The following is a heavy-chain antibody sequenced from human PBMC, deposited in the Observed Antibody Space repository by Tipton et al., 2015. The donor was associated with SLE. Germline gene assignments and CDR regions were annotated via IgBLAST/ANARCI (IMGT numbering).Heavy chain of an antibody. CDR2: ISDSDTDR. V-gene: IGHV3-11*04. D-gene: IGHD1-14*01. Sequence: SLRLSCAASGFSFSDYYMSWIRQAPGKGLEWVSYISDSDTDRKYADSVKGRFTISRDNADNSLYLQMNSLRAEDTGVYFCASYSTGWGSDYWGQGTLVTVSS. CDR1: GFSFSDYY. J-gene: IGHJ4*02. CDR3: ASYSTGWGSDY.